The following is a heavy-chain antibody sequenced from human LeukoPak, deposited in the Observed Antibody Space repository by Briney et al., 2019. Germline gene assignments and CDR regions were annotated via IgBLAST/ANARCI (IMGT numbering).Heavy chain of an antibody. CDR1: GITFSSLA. V-gene: IGHV3-23*01. Sequence: GGSPKPLRATPGITFSSLAIGWVRPAPREGPEWVSTINGSGGSTYYADSVKGRFTISRDNSKNTLYLQMNSLRAEDTAVYYCATRVYCSGGSCQGGEGYWGQGTLVTVSS. CDR3: ATRVYCSGGSCQGGEGY. D-gene: IGHD2-15*01. J-gene: IGHJ4*02. CDR2: INGSGGST.